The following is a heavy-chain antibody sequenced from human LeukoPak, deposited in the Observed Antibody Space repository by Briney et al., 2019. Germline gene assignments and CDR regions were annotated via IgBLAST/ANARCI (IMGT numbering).Heavy chain of an antibody. CDR2: INPNSGGT. CDR1: GYTFTSYG. Sequence: ASVKVSCKAFGYTFTSYGISWVRQAPGQGLEWMGWINPNSGGTNYAQKFQGRVTMTRDTSISTAYMELSRLRSDDTAMYYCIRFLGSERAFDIWGQGTMVTVSS. J-gene: IGHJ3*02. D-gene: IGHD3-3*01. V-gene: IGHV1-2*02. CDR3: IRFLGSERAFDI.